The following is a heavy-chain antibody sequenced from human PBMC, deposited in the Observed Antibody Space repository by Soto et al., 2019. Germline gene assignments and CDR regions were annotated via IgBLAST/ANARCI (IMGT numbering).Heavy chain of an antibody. D-gene: IGHD2-8*01. CDR1: GGTFSSYA. Sequence: QVQLVQSGAEVKKPGSSVKVSCKASGGTFSSYAISWVRQAPGQGLEWMGGIIPIFGTANYAQKFQGRVTITADESTSTAYRELSSLRSEDTAVYYCARGGYCTNGVCYPSYYYGMDVWGQGTTVTVSS. V-gene: IGHV1-69*01. CDR3: ARGGYCTNGVCYPSYYYGMDV. J-gene: IGHJ6*02. CDR2: IIPIFGTA.